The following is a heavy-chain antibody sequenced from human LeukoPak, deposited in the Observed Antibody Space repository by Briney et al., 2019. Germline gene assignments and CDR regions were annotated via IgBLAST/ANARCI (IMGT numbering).Heavy chain of an antibody. CDR3: TRSLYYYDSSGYYAPGY. V-gene: IGHV3-49*04. CDR2: IRSKAYGGTT. CDR1: GFTFGDYA. Sequence: GRSLRLSCTASGFTFGDYAMSWVRQAPGKGREGVGFIRSKAYGGTTEYAASVKGRFTISRDDSKSIAYLQMNSLKTEDTAVYYCTRSLYYYDSSGYYAPGYWGQGTLVTVSS. J-gene: IGHJ4*02. D-gene: IGHD3-22*01.